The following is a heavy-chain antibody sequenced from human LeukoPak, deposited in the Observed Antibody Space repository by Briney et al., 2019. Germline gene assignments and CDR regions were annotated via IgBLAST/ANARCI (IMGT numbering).Heavy chain of an antibody. J-gene: IGHJ6*02. V-gene: IGHV3-30*04. Sequence: PGGPLRLSCAASGFTFSSYAMHWVRQAPGKGLEWVAVISYDGSNKYYADSVKGRFTISRDNSKNTLYLQMNSLRAEDTAVYYCARDRMVHTTYYYYGMDVWGQGTTVTVSS. D-gene: IGHD3-10*01. CDR2: ISYDGSNK. CDR3: ARDRMVHTTYYYYGMDV. CDR1: GFTFSSYA.